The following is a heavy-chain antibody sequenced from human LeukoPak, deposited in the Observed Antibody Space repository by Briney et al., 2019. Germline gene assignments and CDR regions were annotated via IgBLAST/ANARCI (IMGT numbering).Heavy chain of an antibody. CDR3: ARGGPEGFDP. V-gene: IGHV3-13*05. J-gene: IGHJ5*02. Sequence: GGSLSLSCAASGFTFSSYDMHWVRQPTGKGLEWVSGIGKGGDPYYAGSVKGRFTISRENAKNSLYLQMNSLRAGDTAVYYCARGGPEGFDPWGQGTLVTVSS. CDR1: GFTFSSYD. CDR2: IGKGGDP.